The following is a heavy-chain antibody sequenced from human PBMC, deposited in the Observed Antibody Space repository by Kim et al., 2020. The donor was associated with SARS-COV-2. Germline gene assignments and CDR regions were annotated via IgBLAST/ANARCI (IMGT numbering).Heavy chain of an antibody. CDR3: ARPAELWFGEGGAFDI. J-gene: IGHJ3*02. V-gene: IGHV4-39*01. CDR1: GGSISSSSYY. D-gene: IGHD3-10*01. Sequence: SETLSLTCTVSGGSISSSSYYWGWIRQPPGKGLEWIGSIYYSGSTYYNPSLKSRVTISVDTSKNQFSLKLSSVTAADTAVYYCARPAELWFGEGGAFDIWGQGTMVTVSS. CDR2: IYYSGST.